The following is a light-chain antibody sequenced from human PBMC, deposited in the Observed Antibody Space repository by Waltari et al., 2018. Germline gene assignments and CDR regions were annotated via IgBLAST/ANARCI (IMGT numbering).Light chain of an antibody. J-gene: IGLJ3*02. CDR1: SSNIGSNT. CDR2: SNN. CDR3: AAWDDSLNAWV. Sequence: QSVLTQPPSASGTPGRRVTVSCSGSSSNIGSNTVNWYQQFPGSAPKLLIYSNNQRPSGVPDRISGSKSVTSASLAISGLQSEDEADYYCAAWDDSLNAWVFGGGTKLTVL. V-gene: IGLV1-44*01.